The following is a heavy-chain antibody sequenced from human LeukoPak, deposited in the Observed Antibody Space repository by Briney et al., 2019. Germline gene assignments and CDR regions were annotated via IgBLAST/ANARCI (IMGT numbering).Heavy chain of an antibody. CDR2: IRYDGSNK. CDR3: ARDPSTSPNHYDFWSGYFDY. Sequence: GSLRLSCAASGFTFSSYGMHWVRQSPGKGLEWVAFIRYDGSNKYYADSVKGRFTISRDNSKNTLYLQMNSLRAEDTAVYYCARDPSTSPNHYDFWSGYFDYWGQGTLVTVSS. CDR1: GFTFSSYG. D-gene: IGHD3-3*01. V-gene: IGHV3-30*02. J-gene: IGHJ4*02.